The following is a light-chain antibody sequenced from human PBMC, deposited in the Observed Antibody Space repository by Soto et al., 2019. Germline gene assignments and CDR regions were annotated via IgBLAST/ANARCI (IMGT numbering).Light chain of an antibody. CDR2: AAS. Sequence: DIQLTQSQSFLSASVGDRVTITCRASQDINTYLAWYQQKPGKAHKLLIFAASTLQNGVPSRFSGSGSGTEFTVTITSLQPEYFATYYCQQRKSYPITFGQGTRLEL. CDR3: QQRKSYPIT. J-gene: IGKJ5*01. CDR1: QDINTY. V-gene: IGKV1-9*01.